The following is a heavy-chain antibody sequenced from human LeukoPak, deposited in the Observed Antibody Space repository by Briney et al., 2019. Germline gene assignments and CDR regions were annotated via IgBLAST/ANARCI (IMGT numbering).Heavy chain of an antibody. V-gene: IGHV4-34*01. CDR2: INHSGST. CDR3: ARRVRGYSYGSGTQYYFDY. Sequence: SETLSLTCAVYGGSFSGYYWSWIRQPPGKGLEWIGEINHSGSTNYNPSLKSRVTVSVDTSKNQLSLKLSSVTAADTAVYYCARRVRGYSYGSGTQYYFDYWGQGTLVTVSS. D-gene: IGHD3-10*01. J-gene: IGHJ4*02. CDR1: GGSFSGYY.